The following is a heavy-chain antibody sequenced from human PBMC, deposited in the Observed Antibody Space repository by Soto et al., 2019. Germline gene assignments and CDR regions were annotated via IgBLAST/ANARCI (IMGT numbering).Heavy chain of an antibody. D-gene: IGHD6-6*01. CDR2: VYYTGST. CDR1: GGSFDSGDYY. V-gene: IGHV4-30-4*01. CDR3: AWSRSTSRYYGLDG. J-gene: IGHJ6*02. Sequence: QVQLQESGPGLVQPSQTLSLTCSVSGGSFDSGDYYWHWIRHPPGKFLEYIGYVYYTGSTYYNPSLKSRFTISLDTSENQFSLKLNSVTAADTAVYFCAWSRSTSRYYGLDGCGQGTTVTVSS.